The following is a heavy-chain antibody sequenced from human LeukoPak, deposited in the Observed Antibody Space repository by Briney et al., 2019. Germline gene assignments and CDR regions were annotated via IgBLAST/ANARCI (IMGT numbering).Heavy chain of an antibody. D-gene: IGHD2-2*01. Sequence: ASVKVSCKASGYTFTDYFMHWVRQAAGQGLEWMGWINANSGGTNYAQNFQGRVTMTRDTSISTVYMELNRLRSDDTAVYYCARFRGSSNFDYWGQGTLVTVSS. J-gene: IGHJ4*02. CDR1: GYTFTDYF. CDR3: ARFRGSSNFDY. CDR2: INANSGGT. V-gene: IGHV1-2*02.